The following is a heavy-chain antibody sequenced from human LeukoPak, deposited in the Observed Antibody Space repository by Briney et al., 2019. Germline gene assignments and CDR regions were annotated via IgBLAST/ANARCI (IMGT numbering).Heavy chain of an antibody. Sequence: GGSLRLSCVVSGFTFNRCWMNWVRQAPGKGLEWVAVISSDGKSKNHADSVKGRFTISRDKSTLFLDMNDLRAEDTALYYCARDVGKDTITTEIAYWGQGTLVTVSS. CDR3: ARDVGKDTITTEIAY. CDR2: ISSDGKSK. J-gene: IGHJ4*02. V-gene: IGHV3-30*03. CDR1: GFTFNRCW. D-gene: IGHD4-11*01.